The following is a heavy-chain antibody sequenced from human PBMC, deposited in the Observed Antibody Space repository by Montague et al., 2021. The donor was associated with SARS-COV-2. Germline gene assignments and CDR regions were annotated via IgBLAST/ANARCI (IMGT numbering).Heavy chain of an antibody. Sequence: SETLSPTRTVSGGSISSYYWSWIRQPPGKGLEWIGYIYYSGSTNYNPSLKSRVTISVDTSKNQFSLKLSSVTAADTAVYYCARWGLYGGNPGDGAFDIWGQGTMVTVSS. V-gene: IGHV4-59*01. J-gene: IGHJ3*02. D-gene: IGHD4-23*01. CDR1: GGSISSYY. CDR3: ARWGLYGGNPGDGAFDI. CDR2: IYYSGST.